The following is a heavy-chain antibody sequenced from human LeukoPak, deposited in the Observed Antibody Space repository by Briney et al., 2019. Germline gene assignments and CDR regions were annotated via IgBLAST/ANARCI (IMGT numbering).Heavy chain of an antibody. Sequence: PGGSLRLSCAVSGFTFSNYAMSWVRQAPGKGLEWVSAISGGGGGTYYADSVKGRFTISRDNSQNTLYLQMTGLRVEDTAVYYCARDSRGPDYWGQGALVTVSS. D-gene: IGHD3-22*01. CDR1: GFTFSNYA. J-gene: IGHJ4*02. CDR3: ARDSRGPDY. V-gene: IGHV3-23*01. CDR2: ISGGGGGT.